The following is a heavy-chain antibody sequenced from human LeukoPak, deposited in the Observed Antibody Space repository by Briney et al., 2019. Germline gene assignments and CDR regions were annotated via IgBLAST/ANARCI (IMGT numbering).Heavy chain of an antibody. Sequence: ASVKVSCKASGGTFSSYAISWVRRAPGQGLEWMGGIIPIFGTANYAQKFQGRVTITTDESTSTAYMELSSLRSEDTAVYYCARGLYDSSGLDYWGQGTLVTVSS. D-gene: IGHD3-22*01. V-gene: IGHV1-69*05. J-gene: IGHJ4*02. CDR2: IIPIFGTA. CDR3: ARGLYDSSGLDY. CDR1: GGTFSSYA.